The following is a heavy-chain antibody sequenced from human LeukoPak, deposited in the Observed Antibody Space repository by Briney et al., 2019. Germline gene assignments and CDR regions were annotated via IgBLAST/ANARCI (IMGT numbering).Heavy chain of an antibody. D-gene: IGHD2-15*01. CDR1: RGSISGFY. CDR2: IYYSGDS. CDR3: ARHPFATPFDY. J-gene: IGHJ4*02. Sequence: PSETLSLTCTVSRGSISGFYWSWIRQPPGKGLEWIGYIYYSGDSNYNPSLKSRVTMSLDTSKNQLSLRLSSVTAADTAVYYCARHPFATPFDYWGRGTLVTVSS. V-gene: IGHV4-59*08.